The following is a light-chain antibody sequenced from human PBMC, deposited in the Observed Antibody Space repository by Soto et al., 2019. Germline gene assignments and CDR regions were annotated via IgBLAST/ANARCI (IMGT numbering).Light chain of an antibody. Sequence: QSVLPRPPSASGSPGQSVTISCTGTSSDVGGYNYVSWYQQHPGKAPKLMIYEVTKRPSGVPDRFSGSKSGNTASLTVSGLQAEDEADYYCSSYAGSNNFVFGTGTKVTVL. CDR3: SSYAGSNNFV. J-gene: IGLJ1*01. CDR1: SSDVGGYNY. CDR2: EVT. V-gene: IGLV2-8*01.